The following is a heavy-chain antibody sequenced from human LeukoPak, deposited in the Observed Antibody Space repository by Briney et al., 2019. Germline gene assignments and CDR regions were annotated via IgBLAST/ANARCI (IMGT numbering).Heavy chain of an antibody. CDR2: ISSSGSTI. J-gene: IGHJ6*04. CDR3: ARGGGGSSWSYYYYGMDV. D-gene: IGHD6-13*01. Sequence: GGSLRLSCAASGFTFSSYEMNRVRQAPGKGLEWVSYISSSGSTIYYADSVKGRFTISRDNAKNSLYLQMNSLRAEDTAVYYCARGGGGSSWSYYYYGMDVWGKGTTVTVSS. CDR1: GFTFSSYE. V-gene: IGHV3-48*03.